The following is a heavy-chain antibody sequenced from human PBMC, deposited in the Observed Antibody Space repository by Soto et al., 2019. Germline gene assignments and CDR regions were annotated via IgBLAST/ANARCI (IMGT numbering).Heavy chain of an antibody. D-gene: IGHD2-2*01. CDR1: GFTFSSYA. J-gene: IGHJ4*02. V-gene: IGHV3-23*01. CDR3: AKLRSCSSTSCYLDY. CDR2: ISGGGGGT. Sequence: EVHQLESGGGLVQPGGSLRLSCAASGFTFSSYAMSWVRQAPGKGLEGVSTISGGGGGTYYVDSVKGRFTISRDNSKNTVSLQMNSRRAEDTAVYYCAKLRSCSSTSCYLDYGGQGTLVTVSS.